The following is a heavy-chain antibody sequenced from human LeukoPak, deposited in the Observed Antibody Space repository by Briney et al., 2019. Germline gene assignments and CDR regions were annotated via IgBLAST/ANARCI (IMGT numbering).Heavy chain of an antibody. V-gene: IGHV3-7*01. Sequence: GGSLRLSCAASGFTFSSYWMSWVRQAPGKGLEWVANIKQDGSEKYYVDSVKGRFTISRDNAKNSLYLQMNGLRAEDTAVYYCARDNGYSYGLYYYYYGMDVWGQGTTVTVSS. CDR3: ARDNGYSYGLYYYYYGMDV. J-gene: IGHJ6*02. CDR2: IKQDGSEK. CDR1: GFTFSSYW. D-gene: IGHD5-18*01.